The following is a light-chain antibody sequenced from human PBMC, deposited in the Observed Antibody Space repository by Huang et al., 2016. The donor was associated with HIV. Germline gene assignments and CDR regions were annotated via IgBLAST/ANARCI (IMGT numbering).Light chain of an antibody. V-gene: IGKV3-15*01. Sequence: EVVMTQSPATLSVSPGERGTLSCRSSESVSRNLAWYQQKPGQAPRLIIYGASTRATDIPANVDGSWSGTDFTLTITSLQSEDFAVYYCQQYDRWPLTFGGGTKVEI. CDR3: QQYDRWPLT. CDR2: GAS. CDR1: ESVSRN. J-gene: IGKJ4*01.